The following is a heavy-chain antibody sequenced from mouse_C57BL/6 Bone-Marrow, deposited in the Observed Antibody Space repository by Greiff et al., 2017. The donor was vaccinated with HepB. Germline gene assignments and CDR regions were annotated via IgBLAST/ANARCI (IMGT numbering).Heavy chain of an antibody. CDR3: ARGWLLPYYYAMDY. V-gene: IGHV7-1*01. CDR2: SRNKANDYTT. J-gene: IGHJ4*01. Sequence: EVQVVESGGGLVQSGRSLRLSCATSGFTFSDFYMEWVRQAPGKGLEWIAASRNKANDYTTEYSASVKGRFIVSRDTSQSILYLQMNALRAEDTAIYYCARGWLLPYYYAMDYWGQGTSVTVSS. D-gene: IGHD2-3*01. CDR1: GFTFSDFY.